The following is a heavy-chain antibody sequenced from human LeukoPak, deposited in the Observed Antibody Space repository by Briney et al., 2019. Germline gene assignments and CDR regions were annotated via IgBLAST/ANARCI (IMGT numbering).Heavy chain of an antibody. D-gene: IGHD3-22*01. J-gene: IGHJ4*02. CDR3: ARDPYYYDSSGSPY. CDR2: IIPIFGTA. CDR1: GGTFSSYA. V-gene: IGHV1-69*01. Sequence: ASVKVSCKASGGTFSSYAISWVRQAPGQGLEWMGGIIPIFGTANYAQKFQGRVTITADESTSTAYMELSSLRSVDTAVYYCARDPYYYDSSGSPYWGQGTLVTVSS.